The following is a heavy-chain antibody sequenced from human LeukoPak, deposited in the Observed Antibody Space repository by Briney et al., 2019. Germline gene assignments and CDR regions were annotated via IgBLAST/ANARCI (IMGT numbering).Heavy chain of an antibody. V-gene: IGHV3-23*01. CDR2: ISGSGDTT. J-gene: IGHJ4*02. Sequence: GGSLRLSCAASGFTFSSYAMTWVRQAPGKGLEWVSVISGSGDTTYYADSVKGRFTISRDNSKNTLYLQMNSLRVEDTAVFYCARDQYDTWSRRGNFDSWGQGTLVIVSS. D-gene: IGHD3-3*01. CDR3: ARDQYDTWSRRGNFDS. CDR1: GFTFSSYA.